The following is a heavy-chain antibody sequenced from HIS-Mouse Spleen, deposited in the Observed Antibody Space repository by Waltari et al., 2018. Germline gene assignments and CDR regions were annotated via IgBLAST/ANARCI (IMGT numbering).Heavy chain of an antibody. V-gene: IGHV4-39*07. Sequence: QLQLQESGPGLVKPSETLSLTCTVSGGSISSSSYYWGWIRQPPGKGLEWIGRIYYSGSTYHTPALKSRVTISVETSKNQFSLKPSSVTAADTAVYYCAREIPYSSSWYDWYFDLWGRGTLVTVSS. J-gene: IGHJ2*01. D-gene: IGHD6-13*01. CDR1: GGSISSSSYY. CDR2: IYYSGST. CDR3: AREIPYSSSWYDWYFDL.